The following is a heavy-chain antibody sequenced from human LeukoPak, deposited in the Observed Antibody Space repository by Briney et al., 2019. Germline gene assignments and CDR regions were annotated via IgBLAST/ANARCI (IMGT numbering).Heavy chain of an antibody. Sequence: GGSLRLSCVASGFTFGKYWMSWVRQAPGKGLEWVANIRLDGSEKNYVDSVKGRFTISRDNTKNSLYLQMNSLRAEDTAVFYCARDQYDTWSRRGNFDSWGQGTLVIVSS. CDR3: ARDQYDTWSRRGNFDS. CDR1: GFTFGKYW. V-gene: IGHV3-7*03. J-gene: IGHJ4*02. CDR2: IRLDGSEK. D-gene: IGHD3/OR15-3a*01.